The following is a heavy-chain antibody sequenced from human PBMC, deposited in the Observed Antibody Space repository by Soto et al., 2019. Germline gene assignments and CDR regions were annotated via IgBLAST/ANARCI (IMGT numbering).Heavy chain of an antibody. D-gene: IGHD6-19*01. Sequence: QVQLVQSGAEVKKPGASVKVSCKASGYTFTSYYMHWVRQAPGQGLEWMGIIYPSGGSTSYAQKFQGRVTMTRDTSTSTVYMELSSLRSEDTAVYYCAGGSGWAHWFDYWGQGTLVTVSS. CDR3: AGGSGWAHWFDY. V-gene: IGHV1-46*01. J-gene: IGHJ4*02. CDR1: GYTFTSYY. CDR2: IYPSGGST.